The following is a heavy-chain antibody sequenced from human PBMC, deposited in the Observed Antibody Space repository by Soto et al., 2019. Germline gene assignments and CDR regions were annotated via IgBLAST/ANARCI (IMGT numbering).Heavy chain of an antibody. D-gene: IGHD1-1*01. CDR2: IYPGDSDT. J-gene: IGHJ6*02. V-gene: IGHV5-51*01. CDR1: GYSFTSYW. Sequence: PGESLKISCKGSGYSFTSYWIGWVRQMPGKGLEWMGIIYPGDSDTRYSPSFQGQVTISADKSISTAYLQWSSLKASDTAMYYCARHTVDPTTGTTDEWSYYYYYYGMDVWGQGTTVTVSS. CDR3: ARHTVDPTTGTTDEWSYYYYYYGMDV.